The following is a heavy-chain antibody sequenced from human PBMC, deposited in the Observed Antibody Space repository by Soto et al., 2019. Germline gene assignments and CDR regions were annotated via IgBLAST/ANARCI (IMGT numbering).Heavy chain of an antibody. CDR1: GFTFSSYA. J-gene: IGHJ6*02. V-gene: IGHV3-23*01. CDR2: ISGSGGST. D-gene: IGHD3-10*02. CDR3: AKYIRDLGLVGYYYYGMDV. Sequence: EVQLLESGGGLVQPGGSLRLSCAASGFTFSSYAMSWVRQAPGKGLEWVSAISGSGGSTYYADSVKGRFTISRDNSKNTLYLQMNSLRAEDTAVYYCAKYIRDLGLVGYYYYGMDVWGQGTTVTVSS.